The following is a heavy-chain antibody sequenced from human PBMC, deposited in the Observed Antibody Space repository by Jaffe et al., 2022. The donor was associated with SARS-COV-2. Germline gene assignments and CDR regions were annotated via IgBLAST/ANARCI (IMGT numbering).Heavy chain of an antibody. CDR3: AHRRTSYDSSGYYNSLFDY. Sequence: QITLKESGPTLVKPTQTLTLTCTFSGFSLSTSGVGVGWIRQPPGKALEWLALIYWNDDKRYSPSLKSRLTITKDTSKNQVVLTMTNMDPVDTATYYCAHRRTSYDSSGYYNSLFDYWGQGTLVTVSS. D-gene: IGHD3-22*01. J-gene: IGHJ4*02. CDR2: IYWNDDK. V-gene: IGHV2-5*01. CDR1: GFSLSTSGVG.